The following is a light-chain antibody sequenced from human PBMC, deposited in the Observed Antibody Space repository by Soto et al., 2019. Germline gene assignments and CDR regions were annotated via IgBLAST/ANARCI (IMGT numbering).Light chain of an antibody. CDR2: EVH. CDR1: SSDVGGYNY. J-gene: IGLJ1*01. Sequence: QSVLTQPASVSGSPGQSITISCTGTSSDVGGYNYVSWYQHHPGKAPKLLIYEVHKRPSEVSNRFSGSKSGNTASLTISGLQPADEADYYCNSYTSRYTFVLGTGTKVTVL. V-gene: IGLV2-14*01. CDR3: NSYTSRYTFV.